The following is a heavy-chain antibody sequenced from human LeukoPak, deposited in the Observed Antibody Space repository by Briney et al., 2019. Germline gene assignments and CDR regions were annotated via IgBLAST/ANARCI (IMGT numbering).Heavy chain of an antibody. CDR1: GVSINAYY. V-gene: IGHV4-59*03. CDR3: VGGGQWLAFDY. D-gene: IGHD6-19*01. CDR2: IHYSGTT. Sequence: ETLSLTCTVSGVSINAYYWSWVRQPPGKGLEWFGYIHYSGTTEYNPSLKRRVTISIDTSKNQFSLKLTSVTAADTAVYYCVGGGQWLAFDYWGQGTLVTDPS. J-gene: IGHJ4*02.